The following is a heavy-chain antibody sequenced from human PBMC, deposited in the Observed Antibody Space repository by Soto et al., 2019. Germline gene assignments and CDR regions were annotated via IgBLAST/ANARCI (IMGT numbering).Heavy chain of an antibody. J-gene: IGHJ4*02. CDR2: ISYSGNT. CDR1: GGSIINFY. CDR3: ARAPMVLSRSYFDS. Sequence: SETLSLTCTVSGGSIINFYWSWIRQPPGKGLEWIGYISYSGNTNYNPSLKSRVSISVDTSKNQLSLNLTSVTAADTAVYYCARAPMVLSRSYFDSWGQGTPVTVSS. V-gene: IGHV4-59*01. D-gene: IGHD2-8*01.